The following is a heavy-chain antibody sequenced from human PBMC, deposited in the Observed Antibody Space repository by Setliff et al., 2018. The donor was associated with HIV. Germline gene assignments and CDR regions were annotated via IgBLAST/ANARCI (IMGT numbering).Heavy chain of an antibody. Sequence: GGSLRLSCAASGFTFSTSVMHWARQAPGKGLEWVANINQDGNKKYYVGSVQGRFTISRDNAKNSLFLQMNSLRVDDTAVYYCAALSLRTNSVYGIISTRFDPWGQGTLVTVSS. CDR1: GFTFSTSV. V-gene: IGHV3-7*03. CDR3: AALSLRTNSVYGIISTRFDP. CDR2: INQDGNKK. J-gene: IGHJ5*02. D-gene: IGHD2-8*01.